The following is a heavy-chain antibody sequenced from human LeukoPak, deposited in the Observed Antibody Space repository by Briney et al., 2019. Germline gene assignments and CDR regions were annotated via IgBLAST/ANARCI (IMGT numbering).Heavy chain of an antibody. D-gene: IGHD1-26*01. CDR3: ARGSSGSYYWFDP. CDR1: GGSISTYY. J-gene: IGHJ5*02. V-gene: IGHV4-59*01. Sequence: SETLSLTCTVSGGSISTYYWSWIRQPPGKGLEWIGHVYYSGSTNYNPSLKSRVTISVDTSKNQFSLNLTSVTAADTAMYYCARGSSGSYYWFDPWGQGTLVTVSS. CDR2: VYYSGST.